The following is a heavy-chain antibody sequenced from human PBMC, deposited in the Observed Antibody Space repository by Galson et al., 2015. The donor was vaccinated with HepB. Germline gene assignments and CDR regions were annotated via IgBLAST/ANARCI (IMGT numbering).Heavy chain of an antibody. V-gene: IGHV3-48*02. Sequence: SLRLSCAASGFTFSSYSMNWVRQAPGKGLEWVSYISSSSSTIYYADSVKGRFTISRDNAKNSLYLQMNSLRDEDTAVYYCASLSVVRGLTGNWFDPWGQGTLVTVSS. J-gene: IGHJ5*02. CDR3: ASLSVVRGLTGNWFDP. CDR1: GFTFSSYS. D-gene: IGHD2-15*01. CDR2: ISSSSSTI.